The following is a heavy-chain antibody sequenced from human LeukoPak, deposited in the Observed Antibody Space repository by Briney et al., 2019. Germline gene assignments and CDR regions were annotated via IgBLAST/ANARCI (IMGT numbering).Heavy chain of an antibody. D-gene: IGHD5-12*01. V-gene: IGHV1-69*04. CDR1: GGTFSSYA. CDR3: ARDKGYGDYYYGMDV. CDR2: IIPILGIA. Sequence: GASVKVSCKASGGTFSSYAISWVRQAPGQGLEWMGRIIPILGIANYAQKFQGRVTITADKSTSTAYMELSSLRSEDTAVYYCARDKGYGDYYYGMDVWGQGTTVTVSS. J-gene: IGHJ6*02.